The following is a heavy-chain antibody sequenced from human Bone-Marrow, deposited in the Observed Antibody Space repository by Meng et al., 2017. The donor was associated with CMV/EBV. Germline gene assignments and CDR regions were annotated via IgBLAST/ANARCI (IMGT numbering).Heavy chain of an antibody. Sequence: SETLSLTCAVSGGSISSSNWWSWVRQPPGKGLEWIGEIYHSGSTNYNPSLKSRVTISVDKSKNQFSLKLSSVTAADTAVYYCARGALGVVVVPAATHFQHWGQGTLVTVSS. J-gene: IGHJ1*01. CDR1: GGSISSSNW. D-gene: IGHD2-2*01. CDR2: IYHSGST. CDR3: ARGALGVVVVPAATHFQH. V-gene: IGHV4-4*02.